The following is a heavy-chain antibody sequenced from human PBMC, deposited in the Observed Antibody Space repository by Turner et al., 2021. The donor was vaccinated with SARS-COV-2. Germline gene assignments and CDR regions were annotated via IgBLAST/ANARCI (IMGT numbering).Heavy chain of an antibody. CDR3: ARAPNFGGSGYFDL. D-gene: IGHD5-12*01. CDR2: IDYTGST. CDR1: GFSISTNTYY. J-gene: IGHJ2*01. V-gene: IGHV4-39*01. Sequence: LQLHESGPGLVKPSETLSLTCIDSGFSISTNTYYWGWIRQPPGKGLEWIGTIDYTGSTDYNPALESRVTISIDTSKSQFSLNLKSVIAADTAVYYCARAPNFGGSGYFDLWGRGTLVTVSS.